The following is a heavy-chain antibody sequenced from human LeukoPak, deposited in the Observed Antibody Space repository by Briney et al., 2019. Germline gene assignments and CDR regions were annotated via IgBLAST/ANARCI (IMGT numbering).Heavy chain of an antibody. D-gene: IGHD1-1*01. CDR1: GYSFTTYW. CDR2: IYPGDSDT. V-gene: IGHV5-51*01. Sequence: GESLKISCKGSGYSFTTYWIGWVRQTPGKGLEWMGIIYPGDSDTRYSPSFQGQVTITADKSIKTAYLQWSSLRASDTAMYYCARQKQVQDCGMDVWGQGTTVTVSS. J-gene: IGHJ6*02. CDR3: ARQKQVQDCGMDV.